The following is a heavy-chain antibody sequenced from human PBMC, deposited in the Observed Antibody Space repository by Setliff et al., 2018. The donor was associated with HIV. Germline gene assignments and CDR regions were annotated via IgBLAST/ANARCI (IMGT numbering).Heavy chain of an antibody. Sequence: ASVKVSCKASGYTFTSYTMHWVRQAPGQRLEWMGWINAGNGNTRYTQKFQGRVTMSRDTSASRAYMELSSLRSEDTAVYYCARDEYAFDFWGQGTLVTVSS. J-gene: IGHJ4*02. V-gene: IGHV1-3*01. CDR2: INAGNGNT. CDR1: GYTFTSYT. D-gene: IGHD2-2*01. CDR3: ARDEYAFDF.